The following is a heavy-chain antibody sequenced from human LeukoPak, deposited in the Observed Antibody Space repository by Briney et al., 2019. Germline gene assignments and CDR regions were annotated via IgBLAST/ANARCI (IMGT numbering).Heavy chain of an antibody. CDR2: ISYDGSTK. J-gene: IGHJ4*02. CDR3: ARGGYSTDAYYFDY. D-gene: IGHD5-18*01. Sequence: GGSLRLSCAASGFTFSSYGMHWVRQAPGKVLEWVAVISYDGSTKYYADSVKGRFSISRDNSKYTLYLQVNSLRTEDTAVYYCARGGYSTDAYYFDYWGQGTLVTVSS. CDR1: GFTFSSYG. V-gene: IGHV3-30*03.